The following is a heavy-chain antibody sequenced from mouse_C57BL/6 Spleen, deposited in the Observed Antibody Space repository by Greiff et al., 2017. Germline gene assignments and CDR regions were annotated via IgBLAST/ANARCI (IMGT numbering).Heavy chain of an antibody. J-gene: IGHJ2*01. CDR3: TRWSDYDVDY. CDR2: IDPEDCET. Sequence: VQLQQSGAELVKPGASVKLSCTASGFNIKDYYMHWVTQRTEQGLEWIGRIDPEDCETKHASKFQGKATITADTSSTTAYLQLSSPTSEDTSDYYCTRWSDYDVDYWGQGTTLTVSS. D-gene: IGHD2-4*01. CDR1: GFNIKDYY. V-gene: IGHV14-2*01.